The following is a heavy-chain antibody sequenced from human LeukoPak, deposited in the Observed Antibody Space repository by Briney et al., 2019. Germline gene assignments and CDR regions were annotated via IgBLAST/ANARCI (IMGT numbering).Heavy chain of an antibody. V-gene: IGHV1-3*01. Sequence: ASVKVSCKASGYIFTKYVVHWVRQAPGQRPDWMGWIKAGNGDTKYSQNFQDRLTITRDTSASTVYMELSSLTSEDTALYYCARDDCGDTCYPGGYWGQGTLGTVS. J-gene: IGHJ4*02. CDR1: GYIFTKYV. CDR2: IKAGNGDT. D-gene: IGHD2-21*01. CDR3: ARDDCGDTCYPGGY.